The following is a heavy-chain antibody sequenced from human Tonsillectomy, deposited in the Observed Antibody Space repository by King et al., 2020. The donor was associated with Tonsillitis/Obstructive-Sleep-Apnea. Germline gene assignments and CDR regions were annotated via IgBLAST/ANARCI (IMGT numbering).Heavy chain of an antibody. D-gene: IGHD6-19*01. V-gene: IGHV3-33*01. CDR2: IWYDGSNK. Sequence: VQLVESGGGVVQPGRSLRLSCAASGFTFSSYGMHWVRQAPGKGLEWVAVIWYDGSNKYYADSVKGRFTISRDNSKNTLYLQMNSLRAEDTAVYYWARQRTSLRSSTFDYWGQGTLVTVSS. CDR1: GFTFSSYG. J-gene: IGHJ4*02. CDR3: ARQRTSLRSSTFDY.